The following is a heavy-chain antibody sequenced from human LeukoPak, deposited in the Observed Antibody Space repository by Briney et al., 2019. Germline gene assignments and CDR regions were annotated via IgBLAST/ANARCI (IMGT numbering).Heavy chain of an antibody. Sequence: PGGSLRLSCAASGFTFSDFSMSWVRQAPGKGLQWVTSISSGTSSYIHYADSVKGRFTVSRDNAKNSLYLQMNGLRAEDTAVYYCARGPRLSTIEFAFENFQDWGQGTQVTVSS. CDR1: GFTFSDFS. CDR2: ISSGTSSYI. D-gene: IGHD3-3*02. J-gene: IGHJ1*01. V-gene: IGHV3-21*01. CDR3: ARGPRLSTIEFAFENFQD.